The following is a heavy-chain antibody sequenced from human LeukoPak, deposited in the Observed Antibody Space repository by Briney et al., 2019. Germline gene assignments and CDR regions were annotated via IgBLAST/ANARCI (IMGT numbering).Heavy chain of an antibody. J-gene: IGHJ4*02. CDR2: IYYSGST. D-gene: IGHD3-10*01. CDR1: GGSISSSSYY. V-gene: IGHV4-61*05. Sequence: PSETLSLTCTVSGGSISSSSYYWGWIRQPPGKGLEWIGYIYYSGSTNYNPSLKSRVTISVDTSKNQFSLKLSSVTAADTAVYYCARASYYYGSGLFDYWGQGTLVTVSS. CDR3: ARASYYYGSGLFDY.